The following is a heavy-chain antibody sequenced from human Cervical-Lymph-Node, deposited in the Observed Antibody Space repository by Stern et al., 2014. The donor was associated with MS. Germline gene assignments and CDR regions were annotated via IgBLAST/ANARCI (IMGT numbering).Heavy chain of an antibody. Sequence: EQLVESGGGVVQPGRSLRLSCAASGFTFSSYGMHWVRQAPGKGLAWVAVISYDGSNKYYADSVKGRFTISRDNSKNTLYLQMNSLRAEDTAVYYCAKESGYQLLLRFAYWGQGTLVTVSS. CDR2: ISYDGSNK. D-gene: IGHD2-2*01. J-gene: IGHJ4*02. CDR1: GFTFSSYG. V-gene: IGHV3-30*18. CDR3: AKESGYQLLLRFAY.